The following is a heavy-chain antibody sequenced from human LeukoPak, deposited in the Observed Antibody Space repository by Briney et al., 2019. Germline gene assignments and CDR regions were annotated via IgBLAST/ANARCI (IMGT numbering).Heavy chain of an antibody. J-gene: IGHJ5*02. V-gene: IGHV3-48*03. CDR1: GFTFSSYA. CDR3: AATEGDVVTPIHSTNWFDP. CDR2: ISSSGSTI. D-gene: IGHD4-23*01. Sequence: QPGGSLRLSCAASGFTFSSYAMNWVRQAPGKGLEWVSYISSSGSTIYYADSVKGRFTISRDNAKNSLYLQMNSLRAEDTAVYYCAATEGDVVTPIHSTNWFDPWGQGTLVTVSS.